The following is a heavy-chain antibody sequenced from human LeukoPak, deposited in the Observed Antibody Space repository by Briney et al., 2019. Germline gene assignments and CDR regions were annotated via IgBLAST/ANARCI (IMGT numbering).Heavy chain of an antibody. CDR2: ISWNSGSI. J-gene: IGHJ6*02. CDR3: AKDIAAAGSGRYYYGMDV. Sequence: GGSLRLSCAASGFTFDDYAMHWVRQAPGKGLEWVSGISWNSGSIGYADSVKGRFTISRDNAKNSLYLQMNSLRAEDTALYYCAKDIAAAGSGRYYYGMDVWGQGTTVTVSS. CDR1: GFTFDDYA. V-gene: IGHV3-9*01. D-gene: IGHD6-13*01.